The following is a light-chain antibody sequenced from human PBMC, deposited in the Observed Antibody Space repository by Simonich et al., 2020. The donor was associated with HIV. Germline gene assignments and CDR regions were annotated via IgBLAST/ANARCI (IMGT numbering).Light chain of an antibody. CDR2: WAS. V-gene: IGKV4-1*01. Sequence: DIVMTQSPDSLAVSLGERATINCKSSQSVLYSSNNNNYLAWYQQKPGHPPNLLIYWASTRESGVPDRFSASGSGTDFTLTISSLQAEDVAIYYCQQYYSTPPTFGQGTKVEIK. CDR3: QQYYSTPPT. CDR1: QSVLYSSNNNNY. J-gene: IGKJ1*01.